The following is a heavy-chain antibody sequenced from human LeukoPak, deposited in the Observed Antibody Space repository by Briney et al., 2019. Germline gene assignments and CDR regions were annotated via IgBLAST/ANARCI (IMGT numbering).Heavy chain of an antibody. CDR1: GYTLTELS. V-gene: IGHV1-2*02. J-gene: IGHJ4*02. D-gene: IGHD3-9*01. CDR2: INPNSGGT. Sequence: ASVKVSCKVSGYTLTELSMHWVRQAPGKGLEWMGWINPNSGGTNYAQKFQGRVTMTRDTSISTAYMELSRLRSDDTAVYYCARDYDILTGYSPLDYWGQGTLVTVSS. CDR3: ARDYDILTGYSPLDY.